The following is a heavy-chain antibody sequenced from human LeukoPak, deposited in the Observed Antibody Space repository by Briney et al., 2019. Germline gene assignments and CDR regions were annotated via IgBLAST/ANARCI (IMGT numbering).Heavy chain of an antibody. D-gene: IGHD3-10*01. Sequence: ASVKVSCKASRYTFTSYAMNWVRQAPGQGLEWMGWINTNTGNPTYAQGFTGRFVFSLDTSVSTAYLQISSLKAEDTAVYYCANWGDYYGSGSYRDYYYGMDVWGQGTTVTVSS. J-gene: IGHJ6*02. CDR1: RYTFTSYA. CDR2: INTNTGNP. V-gene: IGHV7-4-1*02. CDR3: ANWGDYYGSGSYRDYYYGMDV.